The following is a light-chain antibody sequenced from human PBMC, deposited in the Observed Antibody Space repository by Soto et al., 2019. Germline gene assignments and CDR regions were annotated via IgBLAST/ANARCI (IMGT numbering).Light chain of an antibody. CDR1: QSVSSSY. CDR3: QQYGSSPPYT. CDR2: GAS. J-gene: IGKJ2*01. Sequence: EIVLTQSPGTLSLSPGERATLSCRASQSVSSSYLAWYQQKPGQAPRLLIYGASSRDTGIPDRFSGSGSGTEFTLTISRLEPEDFAVYYCQQYGSSPPYTFGQGTKLEIK. V-gene: IGKV3-20*01.